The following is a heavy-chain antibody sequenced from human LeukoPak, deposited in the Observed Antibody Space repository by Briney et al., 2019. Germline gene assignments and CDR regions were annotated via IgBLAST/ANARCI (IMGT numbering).Heavy chain of an antibody. Sequence: SETLSLTCAVYGGSFSGYYWSWIRQPPGKGLEWIGEINHSGSTNYNPSLKSRVTISVDTSKNQFSLKLSSVTAADTAVYYCAREAAITMVRGVIDYWGQGTLVTVSS. CDR1: GGSFSGYY. V-gene: IGHV4-34*01. CDR3: AREAAITMVRGVIDY. J-gene: IGHJ4*02. CDR2: INHSGST. D-gene: IGHD3-10*01.